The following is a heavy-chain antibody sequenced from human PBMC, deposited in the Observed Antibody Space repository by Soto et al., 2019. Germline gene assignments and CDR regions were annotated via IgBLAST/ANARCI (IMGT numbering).Heavy chain of an antibody. CDR3: AHHPLELPSVTPFWY. CDR1: GFSLSTSGVG. Sequence: QITLKESGPTLVKPTQTLTLTCTFSGFSLSTSGVGVGWIRQPPGKALEWLALIYWNDDKRYSPSLKSRLTIPKETSKNLVVLTMTYMDPVHTATYYCAHHPLELPSVTPFWYWGQGTLVTVSS. CDR2: IYWNDDK. D-gene: IGHD4-17*01. V-gene: IGHV2-5*01. J-gene: IGHJ4*02.